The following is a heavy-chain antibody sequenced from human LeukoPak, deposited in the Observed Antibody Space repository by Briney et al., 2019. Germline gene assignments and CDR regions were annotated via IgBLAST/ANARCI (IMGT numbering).Heavy chain of an antibody. D-gene: IGHD3-10*01. CDR1: GGSISGSSYY. CDR2: IYYSGST. CDR3: ARGGYYGSGNDFRFDP. J-gene: IGHJ5*02. Sequence: PSETLSLTCTVSGGSISGSSYYWGWIRQPPGKGLEWIGSIYYSGSTYYNPSLKSRVTISVDTSKNQSSLKLNSVTAADTAVYYCARGGYYGSGNDFRFDPWGQGTLVTVSS. V-gene: IGHV4-39*07.